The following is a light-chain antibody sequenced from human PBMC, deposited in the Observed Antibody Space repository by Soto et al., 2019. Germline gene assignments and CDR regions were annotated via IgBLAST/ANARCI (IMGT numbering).Light chain of an antibody. CDR1: SSDVGAYIY. CDR3: QAYDYSLTASV. J-gene: IGLJ3*02. V-gene: IGLV2-14*01. CDR2: EVT. Sequence: QSVLTQPASVSGSPGQSITISCTGTSSDVGAYIYVSWYQHHPGKAPKVMIYEVTNRPSGVSDRFSGSKSGNTASLTISGLQAEDEADYYCQAYDYSLTASVFGGGTKVTVL.